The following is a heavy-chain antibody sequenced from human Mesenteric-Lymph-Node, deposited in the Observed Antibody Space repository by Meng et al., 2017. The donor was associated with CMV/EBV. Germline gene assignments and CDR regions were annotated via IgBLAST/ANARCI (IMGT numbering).Heavy chain of an antibody. D-gene: IGHD3-22*01. CDR1: GGSIRSRTW. CDR2: IYHSGST. Sequence: CTVSGGSIRSRTWWSWVRQPPGKGLEWIGEIYHSGSTHYNASLKSRVTISVDKSKNQFSLKLSSVTAADTAVYYCARLYFHDSSGQDYWGQGTLVTVSS. J-gene: IGHJ4*02. CDR3: ARLYFHDSSGQDY. V-gene: IGHV4-4*02.